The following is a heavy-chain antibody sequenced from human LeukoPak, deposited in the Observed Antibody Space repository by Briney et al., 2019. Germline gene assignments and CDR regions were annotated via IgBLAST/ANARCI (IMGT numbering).Heavy chain of an antibody. V-gene: IGHV3-23*01. CDR3: AKEGNGGYSYGYDY. D-gene: IGHD5-18*01. CDR2: ISGSGGST. CDR1: GFTFSSYV. J-gene: IGHJ4*02. Sequence: PGGSLRLSCAASGFTFSSYVMSWVRQAPGKGLEWVSAISGSGGSTYYADSVKGRFTISRDNPKNTLYLQMNSLRAEDTAVYYCAKEGNGGYSYGYDYWGQGTLVTVSS.